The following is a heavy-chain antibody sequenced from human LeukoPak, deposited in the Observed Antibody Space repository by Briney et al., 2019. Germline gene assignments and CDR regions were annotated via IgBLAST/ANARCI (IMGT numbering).Heavy chain of an antibody. D-gene: IGHD3-3*01. CDR1: GFTFSSYA. J-gene: IGHJ4*02. CDR3: AKANSITVFGVISPVDY. Sequence: PGGSLRLSCVASGFTFSSYAMSWVRQAPGKGLEWVSTISYSGDNTYYADSVKGRFTISRDNSKNTLYLQMNSLRAEDTAVYYCAKANSITVFGVISPVDYWGQGTLVTVSS. V-gene: IGHV3-23*01. CDR2: ISYSGDNT.